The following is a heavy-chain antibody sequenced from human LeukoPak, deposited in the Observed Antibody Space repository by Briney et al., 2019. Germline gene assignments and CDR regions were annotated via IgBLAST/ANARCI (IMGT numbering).Heavy chain of an antibody. Sequence: SETLSLTCAVYGGSFSGYYWSWIRQPPGKGLEWIGEINHSGSTNYNPSLKSRVTISVDTSKNQFSLKLSSVTAADTAVYYCARVHDSSGYTTDAFDIWGQGTMVTVSS. CDR3: ARVHDSSGYTTDAFDI. CDR1: GGSFSGYY. J-gene: IGHJ3*02. V-gene: IGHV4-34*01. CDR2: INHSGST. D-gene: IGHD3-22*01.